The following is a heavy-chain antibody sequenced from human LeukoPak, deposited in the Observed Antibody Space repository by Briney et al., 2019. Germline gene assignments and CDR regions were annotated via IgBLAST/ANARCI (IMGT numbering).Heavy chain of an antibody. V-gene: IGHV4-39*01. CDR1: GGSISSDSYY. Sequence: KPSETLSLTCTVSGGSISSDSYYSGWIRQPPGKGLQWIGCIYYSGSTYYKPSLKSRVTISVDTSKNQFSLKLTSVTAADTAVYYCGRRSRSTWNYRRGDYWGQGTLVTVSS. CDR3: GRRSRSTWNYRRGDY. D-gene: IGHD1-7*01. J-gene: IGHJ4*02. CDR2: IYYSGST.